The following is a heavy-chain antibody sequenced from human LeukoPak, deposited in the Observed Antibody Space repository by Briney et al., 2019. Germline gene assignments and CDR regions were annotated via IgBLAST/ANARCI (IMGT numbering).Heavy chain of an antibody. CDR2: INPDGSQT. CDR1: GFTFTSYW. V-gene: IGHV3-7*01. J-gene: IGHJ5*02. Sequence: GGSLRLSCAASGFTFTSYWMNWVRQAPGKGLEWVALINPDGSQTNYVDSVKGRFTISRDNAENSLYLQMNSLRAEDTAVYYCARDLGYGALDPWGQGTLVTVSS. CDR3: ARDLGYGALDP. D-gene: IGHD4-17*01.